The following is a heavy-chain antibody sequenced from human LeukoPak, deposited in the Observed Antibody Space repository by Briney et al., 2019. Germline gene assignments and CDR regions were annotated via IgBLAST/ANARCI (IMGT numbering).Heavy chain of an antibody. V-gene: IGHV1-69*05. J-gene: IGHJ4*02. D-gene: IGHD6-19*01. Sequence: SVKVSCKASGGTFSSYAISWVRQAPGQGLEWMGGIIPIFGTANYAQKFQGRVTITTDESTSTAYMELSSLRSEDTAVYYCARFVVAGKRGTHFDYWGQGTLVTVSS. CDR1: GGTFSSYA. CDR2: IIPIFGTA. CDR3: ARFVVAGKRGTHFDY.